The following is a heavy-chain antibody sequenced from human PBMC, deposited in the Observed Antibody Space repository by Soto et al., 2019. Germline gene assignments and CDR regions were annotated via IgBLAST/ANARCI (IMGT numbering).Heavy chain of an antibody. CDR1: GGSISSGDYY. D-gene: IGHD6-19*01. CDR3: ARGGSSDWQVALDI. CDR2: IYHSGSS. V-gene: IGHV4-39*07. Sequence: SETLSLTCTVSGGSISSGDYYWSWIRQPPGKGLEWIGNIYHSGSSNYNPSLRSRVSISVDMSKNQFSLRLTSVTAADTAVYYCARGGSSDWQVALDIWGQGTMVTVSS. J-gene: IGHJ3*02.